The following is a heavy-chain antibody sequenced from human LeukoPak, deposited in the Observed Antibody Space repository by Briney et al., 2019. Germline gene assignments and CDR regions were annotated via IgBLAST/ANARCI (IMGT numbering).Heavy chain of an antibody. CDR2: INPNSGGT. J-gene: IGHJ6*03. CDR3: ARGDTAMAYYYYYTDV. D-gene: IGHD5-18*01. V-gene: IGHV1-2*02. CDR1: GYTFTGYY. Sequence: ASVKVSCKASGYTFTGYYMHWVRQAPGQGLEWMGWINPNSGGTNYAQKFQGRVTTTRDTSISTAYMELSRLRSDDTAVYYCARGDTAMAYYYYYTDVWGKGTTVTVSS.